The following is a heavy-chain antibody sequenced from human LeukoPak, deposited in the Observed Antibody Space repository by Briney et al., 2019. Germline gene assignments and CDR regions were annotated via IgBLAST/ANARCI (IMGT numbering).Heavy chain of an antibody. V-gene: IGHV4-38-2*02. J-gene: IGHJ4*02. D-gene: IGHD2-15*01. CDR1: GYSISSGYY. CDR3: ARGYCSGGSCYSDY. CDR2: IYHSVST. Sequence: PSETLSFTCTVSGYSISSGYYWGWIRQPPGKGLEWIGSIYHSVSTYYNPSLKSRVTISVDTSKNQFSLKLSSVTAADTAVYYCARGYCSGGSCYSDYWGQGTLVTVSS.